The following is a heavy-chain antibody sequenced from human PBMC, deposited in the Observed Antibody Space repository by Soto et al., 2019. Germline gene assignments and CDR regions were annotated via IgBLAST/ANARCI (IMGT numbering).Heavy chain of an antibody. Sequence: PVGSRRLSCAASGFTFSSYSMNWVRQAPGKGLEWVSAISGSGGSTYYADSVKGRFTISRDNSKNTLYLQMNSLRAEDTAVYYCAKDVLLELQGEFDPWGQGTLVTVSS. D-gene: IGHD1-7*01. CDR1: GFTFSSYS. CDR3: AKDVLLELQGEFDP. J-gene: IGHJ5*02. CDR2: ISGSGGST. V-gene: IGHV3-23*01.